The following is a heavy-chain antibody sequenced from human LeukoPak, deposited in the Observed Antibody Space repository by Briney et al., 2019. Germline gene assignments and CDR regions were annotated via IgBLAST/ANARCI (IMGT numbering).Heavy chain of an antibody. CDR2: IYYSGST. V-gene: IGHV4-59*08. D-gene: IGHD6-19*01. CDR1: GGPISSYY. J-gene: IGHJ4*02. Sequence: SETLSLTCNVSGGPISSYYWSWIRQPPGKGLEWIGYIYYSGSTNYNPSLKSRVTISVDTSKNQFSLKLSSVTAADTAVYYCARVVYSSGWYVDYWGQGTLVTVSS. CDR3: ARVVYSSGWYVDY.